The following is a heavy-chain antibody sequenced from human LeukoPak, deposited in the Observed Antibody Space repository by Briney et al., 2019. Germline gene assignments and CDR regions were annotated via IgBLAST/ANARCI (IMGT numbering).Heavy chain of an antibody. CDR1: RYTFTSYY. V-gene: IGHV1-46*01. J-gene: IGHJ4*02. D-gene: IGHD3-9*01. CDR3: ARLYTRLDFDWLSWDY. Sequence: ASVKVSCKASRYTFTSYYMHWVRQAPGQGLEWMGIINPSGGSTSYAQKFQGRVTMTRDTSTSTVYMELSSLRSEDTAVYYCARLYTRLDFDWLSWDYWGQGTLVTVSS. CDR2: INPSGGST.